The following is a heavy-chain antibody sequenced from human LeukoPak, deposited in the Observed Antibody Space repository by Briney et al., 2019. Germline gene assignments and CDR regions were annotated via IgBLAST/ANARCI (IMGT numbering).Heavy chain of an antibody. Sequence: PSETLSLTCAVYGGSFSGYYWSWIRQPPGKGLEWIGEINHSGSTNYNPSLKSRVTMSVDTSKNQFSLKLSSVTAADTAVYYCARDLSSSWYPFPYYYGMDVWGQGTTVTVSS. CDR3: ARDLSSSWYPFPYYYGMDV. CDR1: GGSFSGYY. V-gene: IGHV4-34*01. CDR2: INHSGST. D-gene: IGHD6-13*01. J-gene: IGHJ6*02.